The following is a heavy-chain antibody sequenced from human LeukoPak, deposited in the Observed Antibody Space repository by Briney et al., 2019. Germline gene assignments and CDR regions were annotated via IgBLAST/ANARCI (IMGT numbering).Heavy chain of an antibody. Sequence: SETLSLTCAVYGGSFSGYYRSWIRQPPGKGLEWIGEINHSGSTNYNPSLKSRVTISVDTSKNQFSLKLSSVTAADTAVYYCARATSIAAAGSDYWYFDLWGRGTLVTVSS. CDR3: ARATSIAAAGSDYWYFDL. J-gene: IGHJ2*01. V-gene: IGHV4-34*01. D-gene: IGHD6-13*01. CDR1: GGSFSGYY. CDR2: INHSGST.